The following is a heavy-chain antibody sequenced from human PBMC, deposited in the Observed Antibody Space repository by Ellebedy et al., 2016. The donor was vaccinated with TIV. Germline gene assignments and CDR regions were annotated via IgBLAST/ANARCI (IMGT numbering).Heavy chain of an antibody. CDR1: GFTFYNYG. CDR3: GKDMEEMATIYYYYGMDV. D-gene: IGHD5-24*01. V-gene: IGHV3-30*02. CDR2: IRYDGSNI. Sequence: GESLKISCAASGFTFYNYGMHWVRQAPGKGLEWVAFIRYDGSNIYYADSVKGRFTISRDNSENTLHLQMNSLRAEDTAVYYCGKDMEEMATIYYYYGMDVWGQGTTVTVSS. J-gene: IGHJ6*02.